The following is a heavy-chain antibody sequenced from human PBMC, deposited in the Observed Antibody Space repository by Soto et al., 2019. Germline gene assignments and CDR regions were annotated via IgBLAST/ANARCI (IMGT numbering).Heavy chain of an antibody. CDR1: GGSISSGGYS. CDR3: ARAVLLWFGELPTNWFDP. D-gene: IGHD3-10*01. V-gene: IGHV4-30-2*01. Sequence: QLQLQESGSGLVKPSQTLSLTCAVSGGSISSGGYSWSWIRQPPGKGLEWIGYIYHTGSTYYTPSLTGRVTISVDRSKNQFSLKLSSVTAADTAVYYCARAVLLWFGELPTNWFDPWGQGTLVTVSS. J-gene: IGHJ5*02. CDR2: IYHTGST.